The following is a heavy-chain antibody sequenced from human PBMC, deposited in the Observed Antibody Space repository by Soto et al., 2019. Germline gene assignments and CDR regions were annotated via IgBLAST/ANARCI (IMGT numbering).Heavy chain of an antibody. CDR2: IIPIFGTA. V-gene: IGHV1-69*13. CDR1: GGTFSSYA. Sequence: ASVKVSCKASGGTFSSYAISWVRQAPGQGLEWMGGIIPIFGTANYAQKLQGRVTITADESTSTAYMELSSLRSEDTAVYYCARGRSIGQLVQHYYYYGMDVWGQGTTVTVSS. J-gene: IGHJ6*02. D-gene: IGHD6-6*01. CDR3: ARGRSIGQLVQHYYYYGMDV.